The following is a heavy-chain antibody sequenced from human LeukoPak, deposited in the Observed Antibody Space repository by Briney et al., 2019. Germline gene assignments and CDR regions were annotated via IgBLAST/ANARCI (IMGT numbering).Heavy chain of an antibody. J-gene: IGHJ3*01. V-gene: IGHV4-34*01. D-gene: IGHD1-26*01. CDR1: GGSFSGYY. CDR2: INHSGST. Sequence: PTETLSLTCAVYGGSFSGYYWSWIRQPPGKGLEWIGEINHSGSTNYNPSLKSRVTISVDTSKNQFSLKLSSVTAADTAVYYCARAPPEDSGGYLAWGQGTMVTVSS. CDR3: ARAPPEDSGGYLA.